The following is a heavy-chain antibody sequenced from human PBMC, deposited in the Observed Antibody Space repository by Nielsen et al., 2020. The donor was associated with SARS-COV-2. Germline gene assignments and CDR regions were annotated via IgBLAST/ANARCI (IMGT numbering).Heavy chain of an antibody. D-gene: IGHD3-16*02. V-gene: IGHV3-7*01. CDR3: ARDRHDFVGGSYRYLNWFDP. Sequence: GGSLRLSCEVSGFTFSSYWMSWVRQAPGKGLEWVANIKEDGSDKKYVGSVKGRFTISRDNAKNSLYLQMNSLRAEDTAVYYCARDRHDFVGGSYRYLNWFDPWGQGTLVTVSS. J-gene: IGHJ5*02. CDR1: GFTFSSYW. CDR2: IKEDGSDK.